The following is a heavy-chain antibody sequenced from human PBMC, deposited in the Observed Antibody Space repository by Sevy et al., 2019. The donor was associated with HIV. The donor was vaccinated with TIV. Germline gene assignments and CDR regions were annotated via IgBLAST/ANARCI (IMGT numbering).Heavy chain of an antibody. V-gene: IGHV4-39*01. CDR3: ARLTIFGVLTENWFDP. CDR1: GGSISNNNYY. J-gene: IGHJ5*02. CDR2: IYYNVRT. D-gene: IGHD3-3*01. Sequence: SETLSLTCTVSGGSISNNNYYWVWIRQPPGKRLEWLVSIYYNVRTYYHPYLKSRFTIYVHTSKNKFSLRLTPVTAADTAVYYCARLTIFGVLTENWFDPWGQGTLVNVSS.